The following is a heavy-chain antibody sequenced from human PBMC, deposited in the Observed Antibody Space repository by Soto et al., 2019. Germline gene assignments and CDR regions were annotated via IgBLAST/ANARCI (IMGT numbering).Heavy chain of an antibody. V-gene: IGHV4-30-4*01. CDR2: VYYSGRT. CDR1: GGSISSGDYY. J-gene: IGHJ4*02. CDR3: ARVRHYFDSPGAAKIGY. D-gene: IGHD2-15*01. Sequence: QVQLQESGPGLVKPSQALSLTCTVSGGSISSGDYYWSWIRQPPGQGLEWIGYVYYSGRTYYNPALKSRVIIAVETSKNQFSLKLGSVTAAVTAVYYCARVRHYFDSPGAAKIGYWGQGTLVTVSS.